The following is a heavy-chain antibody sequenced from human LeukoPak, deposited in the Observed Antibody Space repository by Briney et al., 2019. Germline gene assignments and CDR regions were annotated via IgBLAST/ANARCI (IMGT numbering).Heavy chain of an antibody. CDR2: INHSGST. V-gene: IGHV4-34*01. Sequence: PSETLSLTCAVYGGSFSGYYWSWIRQPPGKGLEWIGEINHSGSTNYNPSLKSRVTISVDTSKNQFSLKLSSVTAADTAVYYCARREYCSSTSCFGAFDIWGQGTMVTVSS. J-gene: IGHJ3*02. CDR3: ARREYCSSTSCFGAFDI. D-gene: IGHD2-2*01. CDR1: GGSFSGYY.